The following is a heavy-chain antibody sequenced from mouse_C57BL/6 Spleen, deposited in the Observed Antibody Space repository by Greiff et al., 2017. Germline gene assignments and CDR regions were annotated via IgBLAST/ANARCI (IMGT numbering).Heavy chain of an antibody. CDR2: ISSGGSYT. D-gene: IGHD2-1*01. CDR1: GFTFSSYG. Sequence: EVQLVESGGDLVKPGGSLKLSCAASGFTFSSYGMSWVRQTPDKRLEWVATISSGGSYTYYPDSVKGRFTISRDNAKNTLYLQMSSLKAEDTAMYYCAREVYYGNQGWYFDVWGTGTTVTVSS. CDR3: AREVYYGNQGWYFDV. V-gene: IGHV5-6*01. J-gene: IGHJ1*03.